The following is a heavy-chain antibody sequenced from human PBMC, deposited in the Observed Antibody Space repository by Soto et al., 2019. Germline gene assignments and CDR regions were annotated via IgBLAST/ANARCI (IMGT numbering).Heavy chain of an antibody. CDR3: ARGFYGGYDSSIDY. V-gene: IGHV1-8*01. J-gene: IGHJ4*02. CDR2: MNPNSGNT. CDR1: GYTLPSYD. D-gene: IGHD5-12*01. Sequence: QVRLVQAGAAGRRPGASGKGSCKASGYTLPSYDINWVRQATGQGLEWMGWMNPNSGNTGYAQKFQGRVTRPVNTSISTAYMELSSLRSEDTAVYYCARGFYGGYDSSIDYWGQGPLVTVSS.